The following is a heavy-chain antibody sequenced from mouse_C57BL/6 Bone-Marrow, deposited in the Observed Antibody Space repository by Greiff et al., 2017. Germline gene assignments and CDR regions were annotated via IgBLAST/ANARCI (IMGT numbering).Heavy chain of an antibody. CDR1: GYTFTSYG. Sequence: QVQLQQSGAELARPGASVKLSCKASGYTFTSYGISWVKQRTGQGLEWIGEIYPRSGNTYYNEKFKGKATLTADKSSSTAYMGLRSLTSEDSAVYFCASIYPFYAMDYWGQGTSVTVSS. D-gene: IGHD1-1*01. J-gene: IGHJ4*01. CDR2: IYPRSGNT. V-gene: IGHV1-81*01. CDR3: ASIYPFYAMDY.